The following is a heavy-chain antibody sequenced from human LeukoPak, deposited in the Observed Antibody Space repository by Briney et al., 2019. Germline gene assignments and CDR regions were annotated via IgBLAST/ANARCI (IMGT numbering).Heavy chain of an antibody. J-gene: IGHJ5*02. Sequence: ASVKVSCKASGYTFTGYYMHWVRQAPGQGLEWMGWINPNSGGTNYAQKFQGRVTMTRDTSISTAYMELSRLRSDDTAVYYCARDYSGSYHNWFDPWGQGTLVTVSS. V-gene: IGHV1-2*02. CDR1: GYTFTGYY. D-gene: IGHD1-26*01. CDR3: ARDYSGSYHNWFDP. CDR2: INPNSGGT.